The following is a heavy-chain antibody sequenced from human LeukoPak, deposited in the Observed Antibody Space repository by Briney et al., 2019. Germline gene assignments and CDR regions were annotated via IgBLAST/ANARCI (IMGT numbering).Heavy chain of an antibody. D-gene: IGHD2-2*01. Sequence: KPSETLSLSCSVSHYSISSDCFWGWIRQPPGKGLEWIGSLHHSGSTYYNPSLKSRVTISVDTSKNQFSLKLSSVTAADTAVYYCARAYCSSTSCYEGNAFDIWGQGTMVTVSS. CDR2: LHHSGST. CDR3: ARAYCSSTSCYEGNAFDI. J-gene: IGHJ3*02. V-gene: IGHV4-38-2*02. CDR1: HYSISSDCF.